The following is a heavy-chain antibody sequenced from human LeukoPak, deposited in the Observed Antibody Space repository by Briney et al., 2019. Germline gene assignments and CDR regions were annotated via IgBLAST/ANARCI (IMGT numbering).Heavy chain of an antibody. J-gene: IGHJ4*02. Sequence: SETLSLTCAVYGGSFSGYYWSWIRQPPGKGLEWIGEINHSGSTNYNPSLKSRVTISVDTSRSQFSLKLNSVTAADTAVYYCASSCSGGSCSTPTRLDYWGQGTLVTVSS. D-gene: IGHD2-15*01. V-gene: IGHV4-34*01. CDR3: ASSCSGGSCSTPTRLDY. CDR2: INHSGST. CDR1: GGSFSGYY.